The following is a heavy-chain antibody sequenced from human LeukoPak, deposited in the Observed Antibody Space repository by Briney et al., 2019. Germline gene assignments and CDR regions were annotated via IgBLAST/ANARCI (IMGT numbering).Heavy chain of an antibody. V-gene: IGHV3-23*01. D-gene: IGHD3-22*01. CDR2: ISGSGDNT. CDR3: AKGSYYDSSGSFYFGY. J-gene: IGHJ4*02. CDR1: GFTFSTNA. Sequence: GGSLRLSCAVSGFTFSTNAMSWVRQAPGKGLEWVSGISGSGDNTYYADSVKGRFTISRDNSKNTLYVQVNSLGTEDTAAYYCAKGSYYDSSGSFYFGYWGQGTLVTVSS.